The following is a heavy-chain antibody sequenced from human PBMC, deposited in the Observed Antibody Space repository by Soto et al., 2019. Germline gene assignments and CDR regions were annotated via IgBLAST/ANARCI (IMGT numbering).Heavy chain of an antibody. Sequence: SETLSLTCTVSGGSISSYYWSWIRQPPGKGLEWIGYIYYSGSTNYNPSLKSRVTISVDTSKNQFSLKLSSVTAADTAVYYCARHYRYDSSGYSLGYFDYWGQGTLVNVS. J-gene: IGHJ4*02. V-gene: IGHV4-59*08. CDR2: IYYSGST. CDR1: GGSISSYY. CDR3: ARHYRYDSSGYSLGYFDY. D-gene: IGHD3-22*01.